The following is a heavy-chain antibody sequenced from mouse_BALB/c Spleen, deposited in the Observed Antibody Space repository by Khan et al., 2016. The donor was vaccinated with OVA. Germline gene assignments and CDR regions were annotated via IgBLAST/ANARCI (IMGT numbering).Heavy chain of an antibody. J-gene: IGHJ3*01. CDR1: GYTFTNYG. CDR2: INTYIGEP. Sequence: QIQLVQSGPELKKPGETVKISCKASGYTFTNYGMNWVKQAPGQGLKWMGWINTYIGEPTYADDFKGRFAFSLETSASTAYLQINNLKNEDTATYFCARSNSNYWFAYWGQGTLVTVSA. D-gene: IGHD2-5*01. CDR3: ARSNSNYWFAY. V-gene: IGHV9-3-1*01.